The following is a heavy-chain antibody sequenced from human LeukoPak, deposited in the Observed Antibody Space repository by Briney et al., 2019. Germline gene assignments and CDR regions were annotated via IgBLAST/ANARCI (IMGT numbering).Heavy chain of an antibody. D-gene: IGHD3-22*01. Sequence: GSLRLSCAASGFTFSSYAMTWVRQAPGKGLEWVSLIYSGGSTYYADSVKGRFTISRDNSKNTLYLQMNSLRAEDTAVYYCARDSAGYYYDSSGYRDHDAFDIWGQGTMVTVSS. CDR3: ARDSAGYYYDSSGYRDHDAFDI. V-gene: IGHV3-66*01. CDR1: GFTFSSYA. J-gene: IGHJ3*02. CDR2: IYSGGST.